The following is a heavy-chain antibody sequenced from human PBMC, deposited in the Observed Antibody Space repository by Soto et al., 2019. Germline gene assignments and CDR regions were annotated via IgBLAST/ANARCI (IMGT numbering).Heavy chain of an antibody. Sequence: SGPTLVNPTETLTLTCNASGFSLTTGRMGVSWIRQPPGKALEWLAHIFSDAERSYSRSLQGRLTVSKVGSGSHVVLTMTNMDPVDTGTYFCVRMNAESYSSYYAMDVWRQGTTVTVSS. D-gene: IGHD3-10*01. CDR1: GFSLTTGRMG. J-gene: IGHJ6*02. CDR3: VRMNAESYSSYYAMDV. CDR2: IFSDAER. V-gene: IGHV2-26*01.